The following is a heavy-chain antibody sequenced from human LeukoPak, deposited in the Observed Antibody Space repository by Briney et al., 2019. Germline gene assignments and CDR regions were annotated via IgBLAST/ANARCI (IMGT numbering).Heavy chain of an antibody. CDR2: ISSSSSYI. D-gene: IGHD2-15*01. CDR3: ARDYCSGGSCYLLPNNWFDP. V-gene: IGHV3-21*01. J-gene: IGHJ5*02. Sequence: GGSLRLSCSASGFTFSSYSMNWVRQAPGKGLEWVSSISSSSSYIYYADSVKGRFTISRDNAKNSLYLQMNSLRAEDTAVYYCARDYCSGGSCYLLPNNWFDPWGQGTLVTVSS. CDR1: GFTFSSYS.